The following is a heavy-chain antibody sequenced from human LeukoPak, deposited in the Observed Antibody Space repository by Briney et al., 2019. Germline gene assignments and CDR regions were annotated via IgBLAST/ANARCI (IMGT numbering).Heavy chain of an antibody. Sequence: ASVKVSCKASGYTFTSYDINWVRQATGQGREWMGWMNPNRGNTGYAQKFQGRVTMTRNTSISAAYMELSSLRSEDTAVYYCVEATDYYGMDVWGQGTTVTVSS. CDR2: MNPNRGNT. CDR1: GYTFTSYD. J-gene: IGHJ6*02. D-gene: IGHD1-26*01. CDR3: VEATDYYGMDV. V-gene: IGHV1-8*01.